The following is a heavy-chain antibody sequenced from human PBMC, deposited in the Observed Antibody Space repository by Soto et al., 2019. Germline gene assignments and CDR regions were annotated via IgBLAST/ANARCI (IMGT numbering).Heavy chain of an antibody. D-gene: IGHD5-12*01. J-gene: IGHJ6*02. CDR2: IYPGDSDT. CDR3: ARPEWLQSRVDYYYGMDV. Sequence: PGESLKISCKGSGYSFTSYWIGWVRQMPGKGLEWMGIIYPGDSDTRYSPSFQGQVTISADKSISTAYLQWGSLKASDTAMYYCARPEWLQSRVDYYYGMDVWGQGTTVTVSS. CDR1: GYSFTSYW. V-gene: IGHV5-51*01.